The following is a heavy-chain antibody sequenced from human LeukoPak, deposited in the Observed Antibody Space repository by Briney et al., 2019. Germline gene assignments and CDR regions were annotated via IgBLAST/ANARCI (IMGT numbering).Heavy chain of an antibody. CDR3: ARVQYYDFWSGYYSLRSFDY. D-gene: IGHD3-3*01. Sequence: VGSLRLSRAASGFTFSSYSMNWVRQAPGKGLEWVSSISSSSSYIYYADSVKGRFTISRDNAKNSLYLQMNSLRAEDTAVYYCARVQYYDFWSGYYSLRSFDYWGQGTLVTVSS. J-gene: IGHJ4*02. V-gene: IGHV3-21*01. CDR2: ISSSSSYI. CDR1: GFTFSSYS.